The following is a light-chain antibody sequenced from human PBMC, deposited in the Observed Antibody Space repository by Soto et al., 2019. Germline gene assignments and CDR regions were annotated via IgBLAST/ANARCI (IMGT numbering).Light chain of an antibody. CDR1: QRPLLGSSNGDY. Sequence: DIDMTPAPDSLAVYLGERATIDFQFSQRPLLGSSNGDYLAWYPPKPGQPPKLLIHWASTRESGVPDRFSGSGSGTDFTLTISSLQAEDVAVYYFQQYYDNPRTFGQGTQVEIK. CDR3: QQYYDNPRT. CDR2: WAS. J-gene: IGKJ1*01. V-gene: IGKV4-1*01.